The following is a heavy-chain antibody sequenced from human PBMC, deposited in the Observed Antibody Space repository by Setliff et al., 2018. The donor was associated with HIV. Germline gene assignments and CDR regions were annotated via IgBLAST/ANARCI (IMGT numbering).Heavy chain of an antibody. D-gene: IGHD5-18*01. CDR1: GFTFSSYA. V-gene: IGHV3-23*01. Sequence: QSGGSLRLSCAASGFTFSSYAMSWVRQAPGKGLDWVSAISSSGGSTYYADSVKGRFTISRDNSKNTLYLQMNSLRAEDTAVYYCAREVYRYDDGSESMDVWGKGTTVTVSS. CDR3: AREVYRYDDGSESMDV. J-gene: IGHJ6*03. CDR2: ISSSGGST.